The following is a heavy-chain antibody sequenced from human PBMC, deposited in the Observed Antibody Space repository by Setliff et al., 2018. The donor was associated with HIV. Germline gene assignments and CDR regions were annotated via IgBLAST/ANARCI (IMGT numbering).Heavy chain of an antibody. D-gene: IGHD6-13*01. V-gene: IGHV1-18*01. Sequence: GASVKVSCKASGYSFTYYGINWVRQAPGQGLEWMGWISGYNGKTNYAQKFQGRVTMTTDTSTSTAYMELSSLRSEDTAVYYCARVVFSSWYGDAYFDYWGQGTLVTVSS. CDR3: ARVVFSSWYGDAYFDY. J-gene: IGHJ4*02. CDR1: GYSFTYYG. CDR2: ISGYNGKT.